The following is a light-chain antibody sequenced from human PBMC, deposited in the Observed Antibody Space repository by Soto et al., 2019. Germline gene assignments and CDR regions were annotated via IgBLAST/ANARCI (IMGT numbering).Light chain of an antibody. V-gene: IGKV1-5*01. Sequence: DIQMTQSPSTLSASVGDRVTITCRASQSISTWLAWYQQKPGKAPKLLIYDASSLQSGVPSRFSGSGSGIECTLTISSLQPDDFATYYCQQYNSFSGTFGQGTKLEIK. CDR3: QQYNSFSGT. CDR1: QSISTW. J-gene: IGKJ2*02. CDR2: DAS.